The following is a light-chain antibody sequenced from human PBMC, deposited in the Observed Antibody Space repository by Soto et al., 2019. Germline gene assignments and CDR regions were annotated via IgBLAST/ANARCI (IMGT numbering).Light chain of an antibody. CDR1: QSVATN. Sequence: VMTHSPATLSVSPCERVTLSFRASQSVATNLAWYQQRPGQAPRLLIYGAPKRAIGLPARFSGSGSGTEFTLTISSLQSEDFAVYYCQQYNDWPQTLGQGTKVDIK. J-gene: IGKJ1*01. CDR2: GAP. V-gene: IGKV3-15*01. CDR3: QQYNDWPQT.